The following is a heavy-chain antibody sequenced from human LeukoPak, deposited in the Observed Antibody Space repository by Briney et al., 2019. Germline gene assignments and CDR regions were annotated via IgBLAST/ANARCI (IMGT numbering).Heavy chain of an antibody. CDR2: IHTSGST. CDR1: GGSFTSYY. V-gene: IGHV4-4*07. D-gene: IGHD6-19*01. J-gene: IGHJ4*02. Sequence: SETLSLTCRVSGGSFTSYYWSWIRQPAGKGLEWIGRIHTSGSTDYNPSLKTRVTMSVDTSKNQFSLKLTSVTAADTAVYYCARELYGSGLGPLWYWGQGTLVTVSS. CDR3: ARELYGSGLGPLWY.